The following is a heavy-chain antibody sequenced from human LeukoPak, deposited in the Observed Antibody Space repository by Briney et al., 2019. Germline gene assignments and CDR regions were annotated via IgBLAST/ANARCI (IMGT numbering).Heavy chain of an antibody. D-gene: IGHD1-26*01. J-gene: IGHJ4*02. CDR2: IQQDGTER. Sequence: PGGSLRLSCAASGFTFSNYWMSWVRQAPGQGLEWVANIQQDGTERYYVDSVKGRFTMSTDNAKSSLYLQMNSLRAEDTGVYYCARDKVVGATYFDYWGQGTLVTVSS. CDR1: GFTFSNYW. V-gene: IGHV3-7*01. CDR3: ARDKVVGATYFDY.